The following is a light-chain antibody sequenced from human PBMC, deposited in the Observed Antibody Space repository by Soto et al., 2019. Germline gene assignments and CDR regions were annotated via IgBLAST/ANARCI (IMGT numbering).Light chain of an antibody. Sequence: EIVLTQSPATLSLSPGERATLSCRASQSVSSHLAWYQQKPGQAPRLLIYYASNRATGIPARFSGSGSGTDFTLTISSLEPEDFAVYYCHQRSNWPATFGQGTKVEIK. CDR2: YAS. CDR3: HQRSNWPAT. CDR1: QSVSSH. J-gene: IGKJ1*01. V-gene: IGKV3-11*01.